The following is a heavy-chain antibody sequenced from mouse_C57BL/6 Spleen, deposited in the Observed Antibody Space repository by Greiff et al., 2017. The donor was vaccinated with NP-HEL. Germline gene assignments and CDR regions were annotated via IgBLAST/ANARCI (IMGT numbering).Heavy chain of an antibody. CDR1: GFTFSDYG. CDR3: ARPITTVVADWYFDV. Sequence: EVKLMESGGGLVKPGGSLKLSCAASGFTFSDYGMHWVRQAPEKGLEWVAYISSGSSTIYYADTVKGRFTISRDNAKNTLFLQMTSLRSEDTAVYYCARPITTVVADWYFDVWGTGTTVTVSS. J-gene: IGHJ1*03. V-gene: IGHV5-17*01. D-gene: IGHD1-1*01. CDR2: ISSGSSTI.